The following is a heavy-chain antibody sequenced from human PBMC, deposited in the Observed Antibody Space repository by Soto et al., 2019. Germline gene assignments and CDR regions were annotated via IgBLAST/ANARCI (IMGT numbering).Heavy chain of an antibody. Sequence: PSETLSLTCAVYGGSFSGYYWSWIRQPPGKGLEWIGEINHSGSTTSNPSLKSRVTISVDTSRNQVSLKLSSVTAADSAVYFCARARYQLLHPYYYGMDVWGQGTTVTVSS. D-gene: IGHD2-2*01. CDR3: ARARYQLLHPYYYGMDV. V-gene: IGHV4-34*01. CDR1: GGSFSGYY. CDR2: INHSGST. J-gene: IGHJ6*02.